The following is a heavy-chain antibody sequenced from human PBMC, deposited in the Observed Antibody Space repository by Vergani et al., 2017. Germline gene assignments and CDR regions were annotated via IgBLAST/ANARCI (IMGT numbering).Heavy chain of an antibody. V-gene: IGHV5-10-1*03. CDR1: GYSFTSYW. Sequence: EVQLVQSGAEVKKPGESLRISCKGSGYSFTSYWISWVRQMPGKGLEWMGRIDPSDSYTNYSPSFQGHVTISADKSISTAYLQWRSLKASDTAMYYCARPLGYSYAGGYFDYWGQGTLVTVSS. CDR2: IDPSDSYT. D-gene: IGHD5-18*01. CDR3: ARPLGYSYAGGYFDY. J-gene: IGHJ4*02.